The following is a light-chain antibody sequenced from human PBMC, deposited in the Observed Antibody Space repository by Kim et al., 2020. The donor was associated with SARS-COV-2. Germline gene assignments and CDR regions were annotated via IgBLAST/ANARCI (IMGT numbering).Light chain of an antibody. J-gene: IGLJ2*01. CDR2: YDS. Sequence: GRTARVSCGGNSIGRKSVNWYQKKSGQAPILVIYYDSDRTSGIPGRFSGSNSGNTATLTISRVEAGDEADYYCQVWDSSSDHRVVFGGGTQLTVL. CDR3: QVWDSSSDHRVV. V-gene: IGLV3-21*04. CDR1: SIGRKS.